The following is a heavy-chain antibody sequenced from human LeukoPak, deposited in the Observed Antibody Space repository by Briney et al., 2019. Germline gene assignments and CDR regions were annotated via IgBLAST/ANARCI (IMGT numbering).Heavy chain of an antibody. J-gene: IGHJ6*02. CDR3: ARLDEYSSSSRYYGMDV. V-gene: IGHV1-69*13. D-gene: IGHD6-6*01. Sequence: ASVKVSCKASGGTFSSYGISWVRQAPGQGLEWMGGIIPIFGTANYAQKFQGRVTITADGSTSTAYMELSSLRSEDTAVYYCARLDEYSSSSRYYGMDVWGQGTTVTVSS. CDR1: GGTFSSYG. CDR2: IIPIFGTA.